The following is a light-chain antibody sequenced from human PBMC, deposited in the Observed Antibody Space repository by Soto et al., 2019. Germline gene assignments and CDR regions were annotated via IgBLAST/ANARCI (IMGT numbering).Light chain of an antibody. V-gene: IGKV3-20*01. CDR2: GAS. CDR3: QQYAHSPWT. CDR1: QTVSGNL. J-gene: IGKJ1*01. Sequence: EVVLTQSPGTLSLSPGERATLSCRSSQTVSGNLLAWYQQKRGQTPRLIIYGASGRASGIPDRFSGSASGTDFTLTISRLEPEDFAVYFCQQYAHSPWTLGQGTKVDIK.